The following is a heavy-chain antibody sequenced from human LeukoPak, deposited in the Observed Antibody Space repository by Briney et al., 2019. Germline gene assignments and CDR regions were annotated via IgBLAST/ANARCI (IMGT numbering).Heavy chain of an antibody. D-gene: IGHD3-10*01. CDR2: ISGSGGST. J-gene: IGHJ4*02. CDR1: GFTFSSYA. V-gene: IGHV3-23*01. CDR3: NYYGSGSYYIPFDY. Sequence: QTGGSLRLSCAASGFTFSSYAMSWVRQAPGKGLEWVSAISGSGGSTYYADSVKGRFTISRDNSKNTLYLQMNSLRAEDTAVYYCNYYGSGSYYIPFDYWGQGTLVTVFS.